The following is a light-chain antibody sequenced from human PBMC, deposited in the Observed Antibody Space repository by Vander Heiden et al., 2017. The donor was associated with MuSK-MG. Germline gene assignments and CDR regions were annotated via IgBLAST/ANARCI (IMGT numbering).Light chain of an antibody. Sequence: DIQMTQSPSSLSASVGDRVTITCRASQSISYYLNWYQQKPGKAPRLLIYVVSSLASGVPSRFSGSGSGTDFTLTISSLQLKDVATYYCQQSYTSSRGFGRGTKVEIK. CDR3: QQSYTSSRG. CDR2: VVS. J-gene: IGKJ1*01. V-gene: IGKV1-39*01. CDR1: QSISYY.